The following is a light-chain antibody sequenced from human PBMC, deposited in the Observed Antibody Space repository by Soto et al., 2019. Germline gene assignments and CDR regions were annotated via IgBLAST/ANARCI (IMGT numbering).Light chain of an antibody. CDR2: KAS. CDR3: QQYNSYRWT. V-gene: IGKV1-5*03. Sequence: DIQMTQSPSTLSSSVGDRVTITCRASQSISSWLAWYQQKPGKAPKLLSYKASSLESGVPSRFRGSGSGTEFTLTISSLQPDDFETYYCQQYNSYRWTFGQGTKVDIK. J-gene: IGKJ1*01. CDR1: QSISSW.